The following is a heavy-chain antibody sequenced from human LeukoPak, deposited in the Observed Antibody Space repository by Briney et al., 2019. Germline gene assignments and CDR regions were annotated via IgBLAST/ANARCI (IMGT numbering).Heavy chain of an antibody. Sequence: GGSLRLSCAASGFTFSSYAMSWVRQAPGKGLEWVPAISGSGGSTYYADSVKGRFTISRDNSKNTLYLQMNSLRAEDTAVYYCAKNLLGRITIFGVVQEDNWFDPWGQGTLVTVSS. CDR1: GFTFSSYA. J-gene: IGHJ5*02. CDR3: AKNLLGRITIFGVVQEDNWFDP. V-gene: IGHV3-23*01. D-gene: IGHD3-3*01. CDR2: ISGSGGST.